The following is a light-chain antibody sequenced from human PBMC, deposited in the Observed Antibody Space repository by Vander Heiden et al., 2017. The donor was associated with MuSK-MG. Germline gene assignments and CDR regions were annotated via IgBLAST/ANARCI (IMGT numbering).Light chain of an antibody. CDR3: QQRSSWPQT. CDR1: QSISNF. J-gene: IGKJ1*01. Sequence: ETVLTQSPATLSLSPGERATLSCRASQSISNFLVWYQQRPGQTPRLLIYDASSRATGIPARFSGSGFGTDFTLTISSLEPEDFAVYFCQQRSSWPQTFGQGTKVEIK. V-gene: IGKV3-11*01. CDR2: DAS.